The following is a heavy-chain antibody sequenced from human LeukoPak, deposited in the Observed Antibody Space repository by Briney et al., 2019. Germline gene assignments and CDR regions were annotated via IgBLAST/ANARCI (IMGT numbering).Heavy chain of an antibody. CDR3: VNGYTYGQY. D-gene: IGHD5-18*01. CDR2: ISGSGDNT. J-gene: IGHJ4*02. Sequence: GGSLRLSCAASGFTFSSYAMSWVRQAPGKGLEWVSAISGSGDNTYYTDSVKGRFTISRDNAKNTLYLQMNSLRAEDTVVYFCVNGYTYGQYWGQGTLVTVSS. V-gene: IGHV3-23*01. CDR1: GFTFSSYA.